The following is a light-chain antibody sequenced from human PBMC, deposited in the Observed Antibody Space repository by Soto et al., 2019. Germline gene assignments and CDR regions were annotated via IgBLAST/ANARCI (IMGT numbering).Light chain of an antibody. Sequence: EIVRTQSPGTLSVSPGERVTLSCRASQSVRNNLAWYQQKAGQAPRLLIYGASTRATGIPARFSGSGSETEFTLTISSLQSEDFAVYYCQQYNNWPLTFGGGTKVDI. J-gene: IGKJ4*01. CDR1: QSVRNN. V-gene: IGKV3-15*01. CDR2: GAS. CDR3: QQYNNWPLT.